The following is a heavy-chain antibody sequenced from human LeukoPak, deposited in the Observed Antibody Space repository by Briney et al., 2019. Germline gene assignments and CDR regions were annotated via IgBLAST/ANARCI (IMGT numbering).Heavy chain of an antibody. J-gene: IGHJ4*02. Sequence: GGSLRLSCAASGFTFSSYAMSWVRQAPGNALEWVSAISGSGGSTYYAESVKCRFTISRANSKNTLYLQMNSLRAEDTAVYYCAKARSGWCQFDYWGQGALVTVSS. CDR2: ISGSGGST. CDR3: AKARSGWCQFDY. V-gene: IGHV3-23*01. CDR1: GFTFSSYA. D-gene: IGHD6-19*01.